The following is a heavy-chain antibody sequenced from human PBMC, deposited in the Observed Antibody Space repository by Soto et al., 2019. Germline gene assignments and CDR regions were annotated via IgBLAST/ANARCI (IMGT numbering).Heavy chain of an antibody. J-gene: IGHJ6*02. V-gene: IGHV3-23*01. CDR3: ARDVYSDTPGLSRLRVDGLDV. Sequence: GGSLRLSCAASGFPFSNYAMTWVRQAPGKGLEWVSVISGSSGTTNYGDSVKGRFAISRDNSKNTLYLQMNSLRAEDTALYYCARDVYSDTPGLSRLRVDGLDVWGPGTTVTVSS. CDR2: ISGSSGTT. CDR1: GFPFSNYA. D-gene: IGHD1-20*01.